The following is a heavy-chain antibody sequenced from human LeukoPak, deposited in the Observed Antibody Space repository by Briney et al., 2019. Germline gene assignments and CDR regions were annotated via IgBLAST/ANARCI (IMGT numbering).Heavy chain of an antibody. J-gene: IGHJ6*03. V-gene: IGHV3-43*01. CDR2: ISWDGGST. D-gene: IGHD5-12*01. CDR3: AKDTSRGYNYYYYMDV. CDR1: GFTFDDYT. Sequence: GGSLRPSCAASGFTFDDYTMHWVRQAPGKGLEWVSLISWDGGSTYYGDSVKGRFTISRDNSKNSLYLQMNSLGTEDTALYYCAKDTSRGYNYYYYMDVWGKGTTVTVSS.